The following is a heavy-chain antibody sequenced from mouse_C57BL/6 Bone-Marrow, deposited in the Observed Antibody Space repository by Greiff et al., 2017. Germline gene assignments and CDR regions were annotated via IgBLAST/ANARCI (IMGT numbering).Heavy chain of an antibody. V-gene: IGHV1-69*01. CDR1: GYTFTSYW. CDR3: ARRELYYYGHYFDY. CDR2: FDPSDRYT. J-gene: IGHJ2*01. D-gene: IGHD1-1*01. Sequence: QVQLQQPGAELVMPGASVKLSCKASGYTFTSYWMHWVKQRPGQGLEWIGEFDPSDRYTNSNQQFKGKSTLTVDKSASTAYRQLSSLTSEDSAFYFCARRELYYYGHYFDYWGQGTTLTVSS.